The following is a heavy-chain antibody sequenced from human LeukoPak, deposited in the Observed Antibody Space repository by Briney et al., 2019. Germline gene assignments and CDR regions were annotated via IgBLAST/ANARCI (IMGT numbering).Heavy chain of an antibody. CDR2: TNHSGST. Sequence: SETLSPTCDVYRASLTGFYWRWNSPPPRKGLEWVESTNHSGSTNYNPSLKRGVTIPVDTSKNQSSLKLSSVTAADTAVYYCARGQIYCGGDFYSRDFDYWGQGTLVTVSS. V-gene: IGHV4-34*01. CDR3: ARGQIYCGGDFYSRDFDY. D-gene: IGHD2-21*02. J-gene: IGHJ4*02. CDR1: RASLTGFY.